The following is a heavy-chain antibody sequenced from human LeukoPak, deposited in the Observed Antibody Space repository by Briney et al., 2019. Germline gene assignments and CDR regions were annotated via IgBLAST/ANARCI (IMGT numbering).Heavy chain of an antibody. J-gene: IGHJ4*02. Sequence: SETLSLTCTVSGGSISSSSYYWSWIRQPAGKGLEWIGRIYTSGSTNYNPSLKSRVTMSVDTSKNQFSLKLSSVTAADTAVYYCARAPSHYYDSSGSPQLFDYWGQGTLVTVSS. V-gene: IGHV4-61*02. CDR2: IYTSGST. D-gene: IGHD3-22*01. CDR3: ARAPSHYYDSSGSPQLFDY. CDR1: GGSISSSSYY.